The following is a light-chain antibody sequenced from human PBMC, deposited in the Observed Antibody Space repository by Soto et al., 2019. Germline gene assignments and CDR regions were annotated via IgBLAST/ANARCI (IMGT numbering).Light chain of an antibody. CDR2: GAS. V-gene: IGKV3-15*01. Sequence: MTQSPATLSVSPGARATLSCRASQSVGSNVAWYKQKAGQAPRLLLYGASTRATGIPARISGSGSGTEFTLTISSLQSDDFAVYDCQQYNSWPLTFGGGTKVDIK. J-gene: IGKJ4*01. CDR1: QSVGSN. CDR3: QQYNSWPLT.